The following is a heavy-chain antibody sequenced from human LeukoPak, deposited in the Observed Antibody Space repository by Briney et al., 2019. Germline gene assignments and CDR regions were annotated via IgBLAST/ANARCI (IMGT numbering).Heavy chain of an antibody. V-gene: IGHV4-28*05. CDR2: LASSTSI. CDR3: ATTRAGIVGGLAP. CDR1: GDSISGVYW. Sequence: PSETLSLTCAVSGDSISGVYWWGWIPQPPGKGLEWVGYLASSTSIYHNPSLESRGTMTVDTSKCHCSLKLCSVPAVDTAVYYCATTRAGIVGGLAPGGQETLVTVFS. J-gene: IGHJ5*02. D-gene: IGHD1-26*01.